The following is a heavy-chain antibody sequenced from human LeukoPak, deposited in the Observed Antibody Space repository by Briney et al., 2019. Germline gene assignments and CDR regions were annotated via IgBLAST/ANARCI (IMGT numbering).Heavy chain of an antibody. D-gene: IGHD3-22*01. V-gene: IGHV3-53*04. CDR3: ARGGGYYDSSGYYPNYFDY. CDR2: IYSGGST. CDR1: GFTVSSNY. J-gene: IGHJ4*02. Sequence: GGSLRLSCAASGFTVSSNYMSWVRQAPGKGLEWVSVIYSGGSTYYADSVKGRFTISRHNSKNTLYLRMNSLRAEDTAVYYCARGGGYYDSSGYYPNYFDYWGQGTLVTVSS.